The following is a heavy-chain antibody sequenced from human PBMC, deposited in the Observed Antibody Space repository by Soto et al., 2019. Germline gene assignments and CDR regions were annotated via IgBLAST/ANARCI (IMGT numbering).Heavy chain of an antibody. D-gene: IGHD2-21*01. CDR1: GFSVSRSY. J-gene: IGHJ6*01. CDR2: IDLGGIA. CDR3: ARDPFSDCYYFGLDV. V-gene: IGHV3-66*01. Sequence: QLVESGGGLVQPGGSLRLSCAASGFSVSRSYMTWVRQAPGKGLEWVSIIDLGGIAHYTDSVKGRFTISRDSSENTLYFQMASLRAEDTAVYFGARDPFSDCYYFGLDVWGQGTTVTVSS.